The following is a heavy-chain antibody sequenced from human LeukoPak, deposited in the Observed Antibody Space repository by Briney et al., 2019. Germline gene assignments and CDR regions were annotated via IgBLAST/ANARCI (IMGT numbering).Heavy chain of an antibody. V-gene: IGHV3-23*01. CDR3: AKDVAYYDSSGYYGEWDC. Sequence: AGGSLRLSCAASGFTFSSYAMSWVRQAPGKGLEWVSAISGSGGSTYYADSVKGRFTISRDNSKNTLYLQMNSLRAEDTAVYYCAKDVAYYDSSGYYGEWDCWGQGTLVTVSS. D-gene: IGHD3-22*01. CDR2: ISGSGGST. CDR1: GFTFSSYA. J-gene: IGHJ4*02.